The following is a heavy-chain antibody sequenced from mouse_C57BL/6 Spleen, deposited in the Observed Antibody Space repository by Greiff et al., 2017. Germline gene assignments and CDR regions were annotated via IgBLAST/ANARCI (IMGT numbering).Heavy chain of an antibody. Sequence: VQLQQSGPELVKPGASVKISCKASGYTFTDYYMNWVKQSHGKSLEWIGDINPNNGGTSYNQKFKGKATLTVDKSSSTAYMELRSLTSEDSAVYYCARWEVTTGYFDYWGQGTTLTVSS. CDR2: INPNNGGT. CDR3: ARWEVTTGYFDY. J-gene: IGHJ2*01. D-gene: IGHD2-2*01. CDR1: GYTFTDYY. V-gene: IGHV1-26*01.